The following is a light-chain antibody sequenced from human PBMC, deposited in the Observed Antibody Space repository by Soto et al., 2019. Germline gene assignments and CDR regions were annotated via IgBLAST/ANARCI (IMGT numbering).Light chain of an antibody. J-gene: IGKJ1*01. V-gene: IGKV1-5*01. Sequence: DIQMTQSPSTLSASVGDRVTITCRASQNINIWLAWYQQKPGKAPKLLIFDASSLESGVPPRFSGSGSGTEFTLTISSLQPDDFATYYCRQYNSYSGTFGQGTKVDIK. CDR3: RQYNSYSGT. CDR2: DAS. CDR1: QNINIW.